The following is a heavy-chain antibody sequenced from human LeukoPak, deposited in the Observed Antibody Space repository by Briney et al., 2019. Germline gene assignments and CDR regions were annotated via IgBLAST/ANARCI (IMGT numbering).Heavy chain of an antibody. V-gene: IGHV3-48*03. CDR1: GFTFSSYE. CDR2: ISSSGSTI. CDR3: ARSETTYYYDSSVYFYYYYGMDV. D-gene: IGHD3-22*01. Sequence: PGGSLRLSCAASGFTFSSYEMNWVRQAPGKGLEWVSYISSSGSTIYYADSVKGRFTISRDNAKNSLYLQMNSLRAEDTAVYYCARSETTYYYDSSVYFYYYYGMDVWGQGTTVTVSS. J-gene: IGHJ6*02.